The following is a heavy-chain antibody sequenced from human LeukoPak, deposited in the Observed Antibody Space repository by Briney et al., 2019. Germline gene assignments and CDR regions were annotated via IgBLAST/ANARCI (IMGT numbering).Heavy chain of an antibody. V-gene: IGHV3-23*01. J-gene: IGHJ4*02. CDR3: TKKGTIQGVPSYYFDY. Sequence: GGSLRLSCAASGFTFSSYAMSWVRQAPGEGLVWVSAIGASGSSTFYADSVKGRFTISRDNSKNMLFLQMHSLRAEVTALYYCTKKGTIQGVPSYYFDYWGQGALVTVSS. CDR1: GFTFSSYA. D-gene: IGHD3-10*01. CDR2: IGASGSST.